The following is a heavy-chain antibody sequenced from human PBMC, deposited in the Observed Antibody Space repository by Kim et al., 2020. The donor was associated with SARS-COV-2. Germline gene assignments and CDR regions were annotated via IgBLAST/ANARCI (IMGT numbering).Heavy chain of an antibody. CDR2: ISSSGSYI. Sequence: GGSLRLSCAASGFTFSSYSMNWVRQAPGKGLEWISFISSSGSYIYYADAMKGRFTISRDNARASLYLQMNILSAEATAAYYCARVLPSGWSYFDYWGQGTLVTVSS. CDR3: ARVLPSGWSYFDY. D-gene: IGHD6-19*01. J-gene: IGHJ4*02. V-gene: IGHV3-21*01. CDR1: GFTFSSYS.